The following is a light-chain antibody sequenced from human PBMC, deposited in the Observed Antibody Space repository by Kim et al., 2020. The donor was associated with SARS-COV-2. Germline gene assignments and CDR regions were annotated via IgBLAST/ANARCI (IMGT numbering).Light chain of an antibody. J-gene: IGLJ1*01. Sequence: SALTQPRSVSGSPGQSVTISCTGTSSDVGGYNYVSWYQQHPGKAPKLMIYDVSKRPSGVPDRFSGSKSGNTASLTISGLQAEDEADYYCCSYAGSYTYVFGTETKVTVL. CDR3: CSYAGSYTYV. CDR1: SSDVGGYNY. V-gene: IGLV2-11*01. CDR2: DVS.